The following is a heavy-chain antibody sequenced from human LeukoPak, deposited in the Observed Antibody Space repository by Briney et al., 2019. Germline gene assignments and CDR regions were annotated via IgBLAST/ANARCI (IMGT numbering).Heavy chain of an antibody. D-gene: IGHD2-2*01. CDR1: GFTFSSYA. Sequence: PGGSLRLSCAASGFTFSSYAMSWVRQAPGKGLEWVGRIKSKTDGGTTDYAAPVKGRFTISRDDSKNTLYLQMNSLKTEDTAVYYCTVVYCSSTSCYEVYMDVWGKGTTVTISS. CDR2: IKSKTDGGTT. CDR3: TVVYCSSTSCYEVYMDV. J-gene: IGHJ6*03. V-gene: IGHV3-15*01.